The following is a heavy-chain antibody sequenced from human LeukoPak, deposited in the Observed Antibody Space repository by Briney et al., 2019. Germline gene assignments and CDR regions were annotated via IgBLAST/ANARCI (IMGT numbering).Heavy chain of an antibody. V-gene: IGHV3-23*01. CDR1: GFTFSSYA. Sequence: PGGSLRLSCAASGFTFSSYAMSWVRQAPGKGLEWVSAISGRSGSTYYADSVKGRFTISRDSSMSTLYLQMNSLRAEDTAVYYCAKTTGAPYYYDSSGYYSFSDYWGQGTLVTVSS. CDR3: AKTTGAPYYYDSSGYYSFSDY. D-gene: IGHD3-22*01. CDR2: ISGRSGST. J-gene: IGHJ4*02.